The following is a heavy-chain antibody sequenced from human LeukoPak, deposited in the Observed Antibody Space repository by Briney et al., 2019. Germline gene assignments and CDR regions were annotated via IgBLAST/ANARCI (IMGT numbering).Heavy chain of an antibody. Sequence: SETLSLTCSVSGGSISSGSYFWSWVRQPPGKDLEWIGYIFYSGNSLYNPSLKSRVTMSVDTSDNEFSLELRSVPPADTAVYXXXXXXXXNGXXXYYYYMDVWGRGTTVTVSS. D-gene: IGHD2-8*01. V-gene: IGHV4-30-4*03. CDR3: XXXXXXNGXXXYYYYMDV. CDR1: GGSISSGSYF. J-gene: IGHJ6*03. CDR2: IFYSGNS.